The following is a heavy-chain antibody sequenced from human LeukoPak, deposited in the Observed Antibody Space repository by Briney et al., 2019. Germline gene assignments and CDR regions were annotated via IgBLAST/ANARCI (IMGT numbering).Heavy chain of an antibody. CDR2: INHSGST. D-gene: IGHD6-13*01. CDR1: GGSFSGYY. J-gene: IGHJ5*02. Sequence: SETLSLTCAVYGGSFSGYYWSWIRQPPGKGLEWIGEINHSGSTNYNPSLKSRVTISVDTSKNQFSLKLSSVTAADTAVYYCARVAYSSSWYNSGFDPWGQGTLVTVSS. CDR3: ARVAYSSSWYNSGFDP. V-gene: IGHV4-34*01.